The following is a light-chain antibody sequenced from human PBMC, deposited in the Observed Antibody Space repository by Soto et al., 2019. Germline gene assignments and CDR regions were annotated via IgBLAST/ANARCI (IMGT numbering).Light chain of an antibody. CDR3: QQCYSTLWT. CDR1: QSISSY. V-gene: IGKV1-39*01. J-gene: IGKJ1*01. Sequence: DIQMTQSPSSLSASVGDRVTITCRASQSISSYLNWYQQKPGKAPKLLIYAASSLQSGVPSRFSGSGSETDFTLTISSLQPEDFATYYYQQCYSTLWTLDQGTKVDIK. CDR2: AAS.